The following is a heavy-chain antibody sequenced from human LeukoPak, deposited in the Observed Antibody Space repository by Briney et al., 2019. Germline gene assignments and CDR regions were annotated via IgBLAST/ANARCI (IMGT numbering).Heavy chain of an antibody. CDR1: GFTFSSSW. J-gene: IGHJ3*02. CDR2: IKPDGSEK. CDR3: AKDRGSSAPDAFDI. D-gene: IGHD6-6*01. V-gene: IGHV3-7*01. Sequence: GGSLRLSCAASGFTFSSSWMSWVRQAPGKGLEWVTNIKPDGSEKYYVDSVKGRFTISRDNAKNSLYLQMNSLRAEDTALYYCAKDRGSSAPDAFDIWGQGTMVTVSS.